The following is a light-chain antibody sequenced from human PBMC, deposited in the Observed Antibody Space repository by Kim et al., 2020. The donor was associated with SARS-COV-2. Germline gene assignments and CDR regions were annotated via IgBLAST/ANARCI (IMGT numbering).Light chain of an antibody. V-gene: IGLV3-21*04. CDR3: QVWDSDSHVL. CDR2: YDS. CDR1: NIGTKS. Sequence: SYELTQPPSVSVASGKTAWITCVGNNIGTKSVHWYQQKPGQAPFVVFYYDSDRPSGIPERFSGSNSGNTATLSISGVEAGDEADYYCQVWDSDSHVLFGGGTQLTVL. J-gene: IGLJ2*01.